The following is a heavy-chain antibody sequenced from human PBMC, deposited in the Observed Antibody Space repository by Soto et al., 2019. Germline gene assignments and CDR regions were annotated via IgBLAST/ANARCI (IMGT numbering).Heavy chain of an antibody. J-gene: IGHJ4*02. CDR2: ISGSGGST. CDR1: GFTFSSYA. V-gene: IGHV3-23*01. Sequence: GGSLRLSCAASGFTFSSYAMSWVRQAPGKGLEWVSAISGSGGSTYYADSVKGRFTISRDNSKNTLYLQMNSLRADDTAVYYCARYHEVGATTPPIFDYWGQGTLVTVSS. D-gene: IGHD1-26*01. CDR3: ARYHEVGATTPPIFDY.